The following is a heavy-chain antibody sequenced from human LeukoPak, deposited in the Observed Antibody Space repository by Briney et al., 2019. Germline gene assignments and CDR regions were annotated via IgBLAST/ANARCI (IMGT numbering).Heavy chain of an antibody. J-gene: IGHJ4*02. D-gene: IGHD2-2*01. Sequence: GGSLRLSCAASGFTFSNFWMSWVRQAPGKGLEWVANIKQDGSEKYYVDSVKGRFTISRDNAKNSLYLQMHSLRVEDTAVYYCARRQVPEGRYAGVFEYWGQGTLVTVSS. CDR1: GFTFSNFW. V-gene: IGHV3-7*01. CDR3: ARRQVPEGRYAGVFEY. CDR2: IKQDGSEK.